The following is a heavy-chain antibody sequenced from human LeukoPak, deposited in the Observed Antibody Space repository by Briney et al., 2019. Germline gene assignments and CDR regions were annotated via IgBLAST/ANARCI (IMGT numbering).Heavy chain of an antibody. V-gene: IGHV5-51*01. J-gene: IGHJ4*02. Sequence: GESLKISCKGSGYSFTSYWIAWVRQMPGKGLEWMGIIYPSDSDTRYSPSFQGQVTISADKSISTAYLQWSSLKASDTAMYYCARLRWPRGGRSSFDYWGQGALVAVSS. CDR1: GYSFTSYW. CDR2: IYPSDSDT. D-gene: IGHD3-10*01. CDR3: ARLRWPRGGRSSFDY.